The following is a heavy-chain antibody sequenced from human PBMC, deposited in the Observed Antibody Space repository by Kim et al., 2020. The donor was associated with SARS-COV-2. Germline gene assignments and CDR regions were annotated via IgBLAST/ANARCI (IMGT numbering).Heavy chain of an antibody. V-gene: IGHV1-2*02. D-gene: IGHD3-10*01. CDR3: ARAWVFYGSGCYHLGY. CDR1: GYTFTGYY. J-gene: IGHJ4*02. CDR2: INPNSGGT. Sequence: ASVKVSCKASGYTFTGYYMHWVRQAPGQGLEWMGWINPNSGGTNYAQKFQGRVTMTRDTSISTAYMELSSLRSDDTAVYYCARAWVFYGSGCYHLGYWGQGTLVTVSS.